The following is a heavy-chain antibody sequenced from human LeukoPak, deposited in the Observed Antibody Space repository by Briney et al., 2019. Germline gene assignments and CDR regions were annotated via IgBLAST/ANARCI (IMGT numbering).Heavy chain of an antibody. J-gene: IGHJ4*02. CDR2: TYYRSKWYN. CDR1: GDSVSSNSAA. CDR3: ARDPRLLLWFGDGDGYFDY. Sequence: SQTLSLTCAISGDSVSSNSAAWNWIRQSPSRGLEWLGRTYYRSKWYNDYAVSVKSRITINPDTSKNQFSLQLNSVTPEDTAVYYCARDPRLLLWFGDGDGYFDYWGQGTLVTVSS. D-gene: IGHD3-10*01. V-gene: IGHV6-1*01.